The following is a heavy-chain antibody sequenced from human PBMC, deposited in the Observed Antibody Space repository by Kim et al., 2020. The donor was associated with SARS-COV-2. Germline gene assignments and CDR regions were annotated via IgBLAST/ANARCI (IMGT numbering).Heavy chain of an antibody. Sequence: PSLKSRVTISVDTSKIQFSLKLSSVTAADTAVYYCASHHSSWPTYFDYWGQGTLVTVSS. J-gene: IGHJ4*02. CDR3: ASHHSSWPTYFDY. V-gene: IGHV4-39*01. D-gene: IGHD6-13*01.